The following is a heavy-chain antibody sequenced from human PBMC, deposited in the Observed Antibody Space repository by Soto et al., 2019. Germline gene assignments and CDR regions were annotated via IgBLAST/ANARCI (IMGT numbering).Heavy chain of an antibody. V-gene: IGHV4-4*02. Sequence: SETLSLTCAVSGGSINSSNWWSWVRQPPGRGLEWIGEIFHSGSTNYNPSLKSRVTISVDKSKNQFSLQLTSVTAADTAVYYCAREDDSSGYSLGYWGQGTLVTVS. D-gene: IGHD3-22*01. J-gene: IGHJ4*02. CDR1: GGSINSSNW. CDR3: AREDDSSGYSLGY. CDR2: IFHSGST.